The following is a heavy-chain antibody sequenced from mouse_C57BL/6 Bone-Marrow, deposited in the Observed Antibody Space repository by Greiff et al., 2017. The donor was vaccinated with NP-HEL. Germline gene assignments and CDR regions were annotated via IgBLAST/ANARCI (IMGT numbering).Heavy chain of an antibody. J-gene: IGHJ3*01. D-gene: IGHD1-1*01. Sequence: VKLQQPGAELVRPGTSVKLSCKASGYTFTSYWMHWVKQRPGQGLEWIGVIDPSDSYTNYNQKFKGKATLTVDTSSSTAYMQLSSLTSEDSAVDYCARAYYYGTPIAYGGQGTLVTVSA. V-gene: IGHV1-59*01. CDR3: ARAYYYGTPIAY. CDR2: IDPSDSYT. CDR1: GYTFTSYW.